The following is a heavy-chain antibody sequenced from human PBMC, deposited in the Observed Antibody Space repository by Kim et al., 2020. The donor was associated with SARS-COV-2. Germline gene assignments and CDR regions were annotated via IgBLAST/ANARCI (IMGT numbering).Heavy chain of an antibody. CDR1: GFTFISYG. V-gene: IGHV3-33*01. D-gene: IGHD6-13*01. J-gene: IGHJ6*03. CDR2: IWYDGSYK. Sequence: GGSLRLSCVASGFTFISYGMHWVRQAPGRGLEWVAVIWYDGSYKYYADSVKGRFTISRDDSKNTLYLQMNSLRAEDTAVYYCARDPAAGTTNYYYYMDVWGKGTTVTVSS. CDR3: ARDPAAGTTNYYYYMDV.